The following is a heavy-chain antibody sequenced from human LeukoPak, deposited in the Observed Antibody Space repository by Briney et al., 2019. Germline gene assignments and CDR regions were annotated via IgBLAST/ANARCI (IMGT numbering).Heavy chain of an antibody. CDR3: ARDLVIVPTTTKRDSWFDP. J-gene: IGHJ5*02. Sequence: ASVKVSCKASEYTFTGYYMHWVRQAPGQGLEWMGWINPNSGGTNYAQKFQGRVTMTRDTSISTAYMELSRLRSDDTAVYYCARDLVIVPTTTKRDSWFDPWGQGTLVTVSS. D-gene: IGHD2/OR15-2a*01. V-gene: IGHV1-2*02. CDR1: EYTFTGYY. CDR2: INPNSGGT.